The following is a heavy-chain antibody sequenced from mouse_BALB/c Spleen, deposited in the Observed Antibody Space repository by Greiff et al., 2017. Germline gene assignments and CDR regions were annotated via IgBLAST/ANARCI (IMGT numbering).Heavy chain of an antibody. J-gene: IGHJ3*01. V-gene: IGHV3-2*02. CDR1: GYSITSDYA. CDR3: ARNDYGSSLFAY. D-gene: IGHD1-1*01. CDR2: ISYSGST. Sequence: EVQLQQSGPGLVKPSQSLSLTCTVTGYSITSDYAWNWIRQFPGNKLEWMGYISYSGSTSYNPSLKSRISITRDTSKNQFFLQLNSVTTEDTATYYCARNDYGSSLFAYWGQGTLVTVSA.